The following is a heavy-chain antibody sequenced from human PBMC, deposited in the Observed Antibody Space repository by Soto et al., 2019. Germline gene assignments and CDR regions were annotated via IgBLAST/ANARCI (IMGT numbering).Heavy chain of an antibody. CDR1: GYTFTGQY. V-gene: IGHV1-2*04. J-gene: IGHJ4*02. D-gene: IGHD2-2*01. CDR3: ARGYCSSTSCHFDY. Sequence: QVQLVQSGAEVKKPGASMKVSCKASGYTFTGQYIHWVRQAPGQGLEWMGWLNPNSGGTHYAQKFNGWVHITRDTSISTAYMELSRLRSDDTAVYYCARGYCSSTSCHFDYWGQGTLVTVSS. CDR2: LNPNSGGT.